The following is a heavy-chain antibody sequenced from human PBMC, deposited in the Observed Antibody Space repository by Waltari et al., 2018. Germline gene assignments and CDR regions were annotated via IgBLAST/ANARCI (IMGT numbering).Heavy chain of an antibody. CDR2: INTDGTIT. Sequence: EVQLVESGGGIVQPGGSLRLSCAASGFIFSDYWLPWFRQAPGKGLVSVSLINTDGTITGYADSVKGRFTISRDNAKKTLFLQMDSLTAEDTAIYYCVLYSSEPLGDCWGQGTLVTVSS. CDR3: VLYSSEPLGDC. V-gene: IGHV3-74*01. D-gene: IGHD6-19*01. CDR1: GFIFSDYW. J-gene: IGHJ4*02.